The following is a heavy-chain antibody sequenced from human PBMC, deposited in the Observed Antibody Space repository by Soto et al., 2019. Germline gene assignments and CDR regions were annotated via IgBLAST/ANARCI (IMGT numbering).Heavy chain of an antibody. CDR1: GFTFSSYS. CDR2: ISSSSSYI. CDR3: ARVQPPYYDFWSGIYYHYGMDV. Sequence: VGSLRLSCAASGFTFSSYSMNWVRQAPGKGLEWVSSISSSSSYIYYADSVKGRFTISRDNAKNSLYLQMNSLRAEDTAVYYCARVQPPYYDFWSGIYYHYGMDVWGQGTTVTVSS. V-gene: IGHV3-21*01. D-gene: IGHD3-3*01. J-gene: IGHJ6*02.